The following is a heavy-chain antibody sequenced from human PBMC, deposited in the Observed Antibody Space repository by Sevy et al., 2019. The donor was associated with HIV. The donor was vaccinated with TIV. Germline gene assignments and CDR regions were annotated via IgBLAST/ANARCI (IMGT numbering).Heavy chain of an antibody. D-gene: IGHD2-2*01. CDR3: ANQPLTLISPPDS. CDR2: VYYSGST. J-gene: IGHJ4*02. V-gene: IGHV4-39*01. Sequence: SETLSLTCTVSGDSISNSRYYWGWIRQPPGKGLEWIGSVYYSGSTYYTPSLKSRVTLSIDTSKNQFLLNVNSVTATDTAVYYCANQPLTLISPPDSWGQGTPVTVSS. CDR1: GDSISNSRYY.